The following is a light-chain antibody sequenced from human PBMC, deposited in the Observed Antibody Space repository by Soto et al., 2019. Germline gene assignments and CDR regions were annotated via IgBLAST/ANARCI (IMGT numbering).Light chain of an antibody. CDR2: DVS. J-gene: IGLJ2*01. V-gene: IGLV2-14*01. CDR1: SSDVGGYNY. CDR3: SSYTGSSIVV. Sequence: QSALTQPASVSGSPGQSITISCTGTSSDVGGYNYVSWYQQHPGKARKLMIYDVSNRPSGVSNRFSGSKSGNTASLTISGLQAEDEADYYCSSYTGSSIVVFGGGTKLTVL.